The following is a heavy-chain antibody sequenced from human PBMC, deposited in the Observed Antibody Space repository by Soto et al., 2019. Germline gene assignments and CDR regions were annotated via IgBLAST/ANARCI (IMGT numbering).Heavy chain of an antibody. Sequence: GGSLRLSCAASGFTVSSNYMSWVRQAPGKGLEWVSVIYSGGSTYYADSVKGRFTISRDNSKNTLYLQMNSLRAEDTAVYYCARKSGYDRWDVYYFDYWGQGTLVTVSS. CDR1: GFTVSSNY. J-gene: IGHJ4*02. D-gene: IGHD5-12*01. CDR3: ARKSGYDRWDVYYFDY. CDR2: IYSGGST. V-gene: IGHV3-66*01.